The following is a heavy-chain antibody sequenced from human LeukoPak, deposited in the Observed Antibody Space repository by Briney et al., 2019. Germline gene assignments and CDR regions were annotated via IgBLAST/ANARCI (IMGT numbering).Heavy chain of an antibody. V-gene: IGHV3-NL1*01. J-gene: IGHJ4*02. D-gene: IGHD3-10*01. CDR1: GFSFSSYG. CDR2: ISPGGETP. Sequence: HPGGSLRLSCAGSGFSFSSYGMHWVRQAPGKGLEWVSGISPGGETPYYADSVRGRFTTSRDNSKNTLYLQMNSLRAEDTAVYYCARDLLMVRGVFDYWGQGTLVTVSS. CDR3: ARDLLMVRGVFDY.